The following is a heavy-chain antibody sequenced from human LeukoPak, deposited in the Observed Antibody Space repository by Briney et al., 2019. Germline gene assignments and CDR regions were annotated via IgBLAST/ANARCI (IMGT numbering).Heavy chain of an antibody. V-gene: IGHV4-59*01. Sequence: PSETLSLTCTVSGGSISSYYWSWIRQPPGKGLEWIGYIYYSGSTNYNPSLKSRVTISVDTSKNQFSLKLSSVTAADTAVYYCARAGLRGVAFDIWGQGTMVTVSS. CDR2: IYYSGST. D-gene: IGHD3-16*01. CDR1: GGSISSYY. CDR3: ARAGLRGVAFDI. J-gene: IGHJ3*02.